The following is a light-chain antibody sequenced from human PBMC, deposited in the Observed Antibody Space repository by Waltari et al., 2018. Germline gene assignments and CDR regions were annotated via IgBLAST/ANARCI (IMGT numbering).Light chain of an antibody. CDR3: YSYAGSGTWV. Sequence: QSALTQPASVSGSPGQSITISCTGTSSDVGTYNFSSWYQQNPGKAPKLMIYEGKKRPSGVSNRFSGSKAGNTASLTISGLQAEDEADYYCYSYAGSGTWVFGGGTKLTVL. V-gene: IGLV2-23*01. J-gene: IGLJ3*02. CDR2: EGK. CDR1: SSDVGTYNF.